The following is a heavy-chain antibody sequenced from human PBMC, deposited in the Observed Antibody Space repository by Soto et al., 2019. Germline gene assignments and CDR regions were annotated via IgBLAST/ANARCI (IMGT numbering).Heavy chain of an antibody. CDR3: AREGYYYYYGMDV. CDR1: GFTFSSYS. J-gene: IGHJ6*02. V-gene: IGHV3-48*01. CDR2: ISSSSSTI. Sequence: EVQLVESGGGLVQPGGSLRLSCAASGFTFSSYSMNWVRQAPGKGLEWVSYISSSSSTIYYADSVKGRFTISRDNAKNSLYLQMNSLRAEGTAVYYCAREGYYYYYGMDVWGQGTTVTVSS.